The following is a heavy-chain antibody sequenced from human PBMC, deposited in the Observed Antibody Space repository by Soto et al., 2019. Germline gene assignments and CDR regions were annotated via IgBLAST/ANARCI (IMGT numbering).Heavy chain of an antibody. CDR1: GYSFTSYW. V-gene: IGHV5-51*01. CDR3: VSSIAARRGFDYYYGMDV. D-gene: IGHD6-6*01. CDR2: IYPGDSDT. J-gene: IGHJ6*02. Sequence: GESLKISCKGSGYSFTSYWIGWVRQMPGKGLEWMGIIYPGDSDTRYSPSFQGQVTISADKSISTAYLQWSSLKASDTAMYYCVSSIAARRGFDYYYGMDVWGQGTTVTV.